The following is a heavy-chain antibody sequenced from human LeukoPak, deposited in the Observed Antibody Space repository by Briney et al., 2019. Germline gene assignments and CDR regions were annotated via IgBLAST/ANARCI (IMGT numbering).Heavy chain of an antibody. CDR1: EYTFTIYD. Sequence: ASVKVSCKASEYTFTIYDINWVRQAPGQGLEYMGWMNPKTGGTIYAQQFQGRVTMTRDASIGTAYMELSSLKSEDTAVYYCARVSDLYHLGYWGQGTLVTVSS. V-gene: IGHV1-8*01. CDR2: MNPKTGGT. J-gene: IGHJ4*02. CDR3: ARVSDLYHLGY. D-gene: IGHD2-2*01.